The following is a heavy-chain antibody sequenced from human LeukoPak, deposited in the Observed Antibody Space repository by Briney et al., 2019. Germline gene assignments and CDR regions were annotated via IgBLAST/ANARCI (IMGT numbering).Heavy chain of an antibody. CDR2: ISGGRGTT. J-gene: IGHJ4*02. Sequence: GGSLRLSCAASGFTFSNYAMRWIRQAPGRGLEWASTISGGRGTTFYADSVKGRVTISRDNSKNTLYLQMNSLRDEDTVVYYCAKDSGNSGWYVDYWGQGTLVTVSS. V-gene: IGHV3-23*01. D-gene: IGHD6-19*01. CDR1: GFTFSNYA. CDR3: AKDSGNSGWYVDY.